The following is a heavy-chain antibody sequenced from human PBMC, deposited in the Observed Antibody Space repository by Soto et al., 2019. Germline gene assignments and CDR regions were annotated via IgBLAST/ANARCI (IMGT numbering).Heavy chain of an antibody. D-gene: IGHD3-9*01. Sequence: TSETLSLTCAVYGGSFSGYYWSWIRQPPGKGLEWIGEINHSGSTNYNPSLKSRVTISVDTSKNQFSLKLSSVTAADTAVYYCARLPTLRYFDWLLGPRVDYWGQGTLVTVSS. V-gene: IGHV4-34*01. J-gene: IGHJ4*02. CDR2: INHSGST. CDR1: GGSFSGYY. CDR3: ARLPTLRYFDWLLGPRVDY.